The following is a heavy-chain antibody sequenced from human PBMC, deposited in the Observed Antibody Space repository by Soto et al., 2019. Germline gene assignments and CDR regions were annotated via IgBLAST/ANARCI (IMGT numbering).Heavy chain of an antibody. CDR1: GFTFSSYA. Sequence: EVQLLESGGGLVQPGGSLRLSCAASGFTFSSYAMSWVRQAPGKGLEWVSAISGSGGSTYYADSVKGRFTISRDNSKNTLSLQTNSLRAEDTAVYYCAKVPYSASYYFDYWGQGTLVTVSS. J-gene: IGHJ4*02. V-gene: IGHV3-23*01. CDR3: AKVPYSASYYFDY. D-gene: IGHD6-6*01. CDR2: ISGSGGST.